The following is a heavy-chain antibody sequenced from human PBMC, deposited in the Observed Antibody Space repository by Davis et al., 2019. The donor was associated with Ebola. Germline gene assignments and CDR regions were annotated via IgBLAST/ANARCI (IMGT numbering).Heavy chain of an antibody. D-gene: IGHD2-21*01. CDR1: GYSFGNYW. CDR3: VRQSYSSLPS. Sequence: GESLKISCKGTGYSFGNYWIGWVRQMPGKGLEWLGSIYPGDSDIRYSPSFQGQVTLPADKSMSTAYVQWRSLKASDTAMYYCVRQSYSSLPSWGQGTLVTVSS. CDR2: IYPGDSDI. J-gene: IGHJ5*02. V-gene: IGHV5-51*01.